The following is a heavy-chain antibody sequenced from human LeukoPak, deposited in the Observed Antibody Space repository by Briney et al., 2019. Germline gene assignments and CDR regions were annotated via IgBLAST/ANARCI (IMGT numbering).Heavy chain of an antibody. D-gene: IGHD1-26*01. CDR3: ARDRGRNWFDS. V-gene: IGHV3-30*03. J-gene: IGHJ5*01. Sequence: GRSLRLSCAASGFTFSSYGMHWVRQAPGKGLEWVAVISYDGSNKYYADSVKGRFTISRDNSKNTLYLQMNSLRAEDTAVYYCARDRGRNWFDSWGQGTLVTVSS. CDR1: GFTFSSYG. CDR2: ISYDGSNK.